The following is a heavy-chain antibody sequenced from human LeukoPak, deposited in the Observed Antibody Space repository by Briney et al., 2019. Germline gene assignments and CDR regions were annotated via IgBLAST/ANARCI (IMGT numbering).Heavy chain of an antibody. J-gene: IGHJ4*02. D-gene: IGHD1-26*01. Sequence: FQGRVTMTRDTSTSTVYMELSSLRSEDTAVYYCARSEWELLTGFDYWGQGTLVTVSS. V-gene: IGHV1-46*01. CDR3: ARSEWELLTGFDY.